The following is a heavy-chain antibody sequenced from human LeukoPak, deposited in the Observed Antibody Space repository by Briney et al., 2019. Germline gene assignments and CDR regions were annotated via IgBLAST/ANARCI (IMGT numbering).Heavy chain of an antibody. V-gene: IGHV4-59*12. CDR2: IYYNGST. CDR3: ARDPCGGDCYDRNWFDP. D-gene: IGHD2-21*02. CDR1: GGSISNFY. J-gene: IGHJ5*02. Sequence: KPSETLSLTCTVSGGSISNFYWSWIRQPPGKGLEWIGYIYYNGSTNYNPSLKSRVTISVDTSKNQFSLKLSSVTAADTAVYYCARDPCGGDCYDRNWFDPWGQGTLVTVSS.